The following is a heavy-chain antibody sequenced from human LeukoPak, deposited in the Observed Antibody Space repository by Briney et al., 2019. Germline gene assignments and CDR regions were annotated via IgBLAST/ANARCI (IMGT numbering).Heavy chain of an antibody. V-gene: IGHV4-34*01. CDR1: GGSFSGYY. Sequence: SETLSLTCAVYGGSFSGYYWSWIRQPPGKGLEWIGEINHSGSTNYNPSLKSRVTISVDTSKNQFSLKLSSVTAADTAVYYCARARGLNEVDYYDSSEYYFDYWGQGTLVTVSS. D-gene: IGHD3-22*01. CDR3: ARARGLNEVDYYDSSEYYFDY. J-gene: IGHJ4*02. CDR2: INHSGST.